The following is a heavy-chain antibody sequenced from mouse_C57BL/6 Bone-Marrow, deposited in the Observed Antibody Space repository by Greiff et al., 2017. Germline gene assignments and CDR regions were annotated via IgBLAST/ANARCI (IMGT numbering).Heavy chain of an antibody. CDR1: GFNIKDDY. V-gene: IGHV14-4*01. D-gene: IGHD2-3*01. Sequence: EVQLQQSGAELVRPGASVKLSCTASGFNIKDDYIHWVKQRPEQGLEWIGWIDPEIGDTEYASKFQGKATITAATSYNTAYLQLSSLTSEDTAVYYCSSFDGNYFDFWGQGTPLTVAS. J-gene: IGHJ2*01. CDR2: IDPEIGDT. CDR3: SSFDGNYFDF.